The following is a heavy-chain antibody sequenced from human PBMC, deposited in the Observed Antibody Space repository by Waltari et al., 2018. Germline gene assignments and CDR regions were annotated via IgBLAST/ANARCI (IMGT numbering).Heavy chain of an antibody. CDR1: GGSIGSGAYY. V-gene: IGHV4-31*03. D-gene: IGHD5-18*01. J-gene: IGHJ4*02. CDR2: IYYSGST. CDR3: ARENSYGFDY. Sequence: QVQLQESGPGLVKPSQTVSLTCTVSGGSIGSGAYYYGWIRQHPGQGLEWIGYIYYSGSTYYNPSLKSRVTISVDTSKNQFSLMLTSVTAADTAVYYCARENSYGFDYWGQGTLITVSS.